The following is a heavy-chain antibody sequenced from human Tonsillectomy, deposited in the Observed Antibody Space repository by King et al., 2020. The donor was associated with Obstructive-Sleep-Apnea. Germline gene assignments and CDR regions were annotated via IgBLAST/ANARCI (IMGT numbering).Heavy chain of an antibody. CDR3: ARLLRLYYYDSSGSPYFDY. CDR1: GGSFSGYY. D-gene: IGHD3-22*01. J-gene: IGHJ4*02. CDR2: INHSGST. V-gene: IGHV4-34*01. Sequence: VQLQQWGAGLLKPSETLSLTCAVYGGSFSGYYWSWIRQPPGKGLEWIGEINHSGSTNYNPSLKSRVTISVDTSKNQFSLMLSSVTAADTAVYYCARLLRLYYYDSSGSPYFDYWGQGTLVTVSS.